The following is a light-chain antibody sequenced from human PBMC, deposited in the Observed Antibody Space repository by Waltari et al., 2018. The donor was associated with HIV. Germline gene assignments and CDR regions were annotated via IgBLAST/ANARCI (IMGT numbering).Light chain of an antibody. J-gene: IGLJ3*02. CDR3: VLYMGSGSCM. V-gene: IGLV8-61*01. CDR2: STN. CDR1: SGSVSTSYY. Sequence: QTVVTQEPSFSVSPGRTVTLTCGLSSGSVSTSYYPSWYQQTPGQAPRTLIYSTNTRSSGVPDRFSGSILGNKAALTITGAQADDESDYYCVLYMGSGSCMFGGGTKLTVL.